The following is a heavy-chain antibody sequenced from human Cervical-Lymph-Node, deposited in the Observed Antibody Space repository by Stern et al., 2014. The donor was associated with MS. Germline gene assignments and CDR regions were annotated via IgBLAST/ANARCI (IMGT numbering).Heavy chain of an antibody. CDR1: GGSIRSSAYY. D-gene: IGHD3-22*01. V-gene: IGHV4-39*01. CDR3: ARPRYEYYYDSSGYSNDAFDI. CDR2: IYYSGST. Sequence: QLQLQESGPGLVKPSETLSLTCTVSGGSIRSSAYYWGWIRQSPGKGLEWIGSIYYSGSTYYNPSLKSRVTISVDTSKNPLSLKLSSVTAADTAVYYCARPRYEYYYDSSGYSNDAFDIWGQGTMVTVSS. J-gene: IGHJ3*02.